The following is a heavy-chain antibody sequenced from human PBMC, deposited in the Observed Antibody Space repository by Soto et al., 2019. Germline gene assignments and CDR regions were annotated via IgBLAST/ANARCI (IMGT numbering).Heavy chain of an antibody. V-gene: IGHV1-69*06. Sequence: QVQLAQSGAEGKRPGSSVKVSCTPSGGTFNTLSINWVRQAPGQGLEWMGAIIPFFDSTNYAQKFQDRVTITADKSLGTAYMELTSLRSDDTAVYYCTTRDQGRFDHWGQGTPLTVSS. CDR1: GGTFNTLS. D-gene: IGHD2-2*01. J-gene: IGHJ4*02. CDR3: TTRDQGRFDH. CDR2: IIPFFDST.